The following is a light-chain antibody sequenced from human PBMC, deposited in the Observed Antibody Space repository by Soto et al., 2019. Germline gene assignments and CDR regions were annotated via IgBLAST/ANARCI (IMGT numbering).Light chain of an antibody. CDR2: EVS. CDR1: SSDVGGYNY. V-gene: IGLV2-14*01. J-gene: IGLJ1*01. CDR3: NSYTGSGIV. Sequence: QSVLTQPASVSGSPGQSITISCIGTSSDVGGYNYVSWYQHHPGKAPKLMIYEVSNRPSGVSYRFSGSKSGNTASLTISGLQAEDEADYYCNSYTGSGIVFGTGTKVTVL.